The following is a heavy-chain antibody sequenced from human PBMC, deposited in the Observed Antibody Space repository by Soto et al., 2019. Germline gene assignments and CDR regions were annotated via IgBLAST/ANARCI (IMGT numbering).Heavy chain of an antibody. CDR3: ARDVLPFYHGFDY. CDR2: IYYSGST. Sequence: QVQLQESGPGPAKPSQTLSLTGTVSGGSISSGDYYWSWIRQPPGKGLAWIGCIYYSGSTYYNPTPKSRVTISVDTSKNQFSLTLSSVTAADTAVYYWARDVLPFYHGFDYWGQGNVVTVSS. V-gene: IGHV4-30-4*01. CDR1: GGSISSGDYY. D-gene: IGHD4-17*01. J-gene: IGHJ4*02.